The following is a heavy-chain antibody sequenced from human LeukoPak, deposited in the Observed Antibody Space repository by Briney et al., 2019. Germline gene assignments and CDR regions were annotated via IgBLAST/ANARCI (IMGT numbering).Heavy chain of an antibody. J-gene: IGHJ2*01. CDR2: LSYVGSNK. D-gene: IGHD4-17*01. CDR1: GFTFSTYA. V-gene: IGHV3-30-3*01. Sequence: GGSLRLSCAASGFTFSTYAMHWVRQAPGKGLEWVAVLSYVGSNKYYADSVKGRFTISRDNSKNTLYLQMNSLRAEDTAVYYCARDGGRGGDYAYWYFDLWGRGTLVTVSS. CDR3: ARDGGRGGDYAYWYFDL.